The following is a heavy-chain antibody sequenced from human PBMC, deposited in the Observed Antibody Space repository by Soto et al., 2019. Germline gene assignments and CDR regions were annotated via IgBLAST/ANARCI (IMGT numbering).Heavy chain of an antibody. CDR1: GDIFYSNSAA. J-gene: IGHJ6*02. CDR2: TYYRSKWYN. Sequence: QTFSLTCATSGDIFYSNSAAWNWIRQSPSRGLEWLGRTYYRSKWYNDYAVSVKSRITINPDTSKNQFSLQLNSVTPEDTAVYYCARDHKQGIAAAGPRYYGMDVWGQGTTVTVSS. CDR3: ARDHKQGIAAAGPRYYGMDV. V-gene: IGHV6-1*01. D-gene: IGHD6-13*01.